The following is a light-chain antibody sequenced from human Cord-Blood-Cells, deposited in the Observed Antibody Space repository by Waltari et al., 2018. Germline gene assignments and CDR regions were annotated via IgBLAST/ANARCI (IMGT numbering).Light chain of an antibody. CDR1: SLRSYY. CDR3: NSRDSSGNHYV. V-gene: IGLV3-19*01. Sequence: SSELTQDPAVSVALGQTVRITCQGDSLRSYYASWYQQKPGQAPVLVIYGKNNRPSGIPDRFSGSSSGNTASLTITGAQAEYEADYYCNSRDSSGNHYVFGTGTKVTVL. J-gene: IGLJ1*01. CDR2: GKN.